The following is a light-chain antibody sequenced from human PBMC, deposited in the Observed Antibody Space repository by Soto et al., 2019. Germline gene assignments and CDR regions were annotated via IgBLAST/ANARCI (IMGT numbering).Light chain of an antibody. CDR2: HDD. CDR1: SSNIGENY. V-gene: IGLV1-36*01. Sequence: QSVLTQPPSVSDAPRQRVTISCSGSSSNIGENYVNWYQQVPGKAPKLVLYHDDLLPSGVSDRFSGSKSGTSASLAISGLKSEDEADYYCEAWDDTLNGHVFGGGTKVTVL. CDR3: EAWDDTLNGHV. J-gene: IGLJ3*02.